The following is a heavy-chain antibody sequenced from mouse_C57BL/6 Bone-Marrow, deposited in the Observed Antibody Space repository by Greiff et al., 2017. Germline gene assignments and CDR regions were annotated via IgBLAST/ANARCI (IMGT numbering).Heavy chain of an antibody. CDR1: GYTFTSYG. J-gene: IGHJ2*01. D-gene: IGHD1-1*01. V-gene: IGHV1-81*01. Sequence: VQLVESGAELARPGASVKLSCKASGYTFTSYGISWVKQRTGQGLVWIGEIYPRSGNTYYNEKFKGKATLTADKSSSTAYMELRSLTSEDSAVYFCARDYGSSTVFDYWGQGTTLTVSS. CDR2: IYPRSGNT. CDR3: ARDYGSSTVFDY.